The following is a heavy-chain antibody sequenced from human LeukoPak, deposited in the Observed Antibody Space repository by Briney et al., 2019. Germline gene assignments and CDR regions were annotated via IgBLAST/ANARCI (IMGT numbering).Heavy chain of an antibody. J-gene: IGHJ4*02. CDR2: IYTSGST. CDR1: GGSISSYY. V-gene: IGHV4-4*07. Sequence: PSETLSLTCTVSGGSISSYYWSWIRQPAGKGLEWIGRIYTSGSTNYNPSLKSRVTMSVDTSKNQFTLKLSSVTAADTAVYYCARAGTLRFSYYFDYWGQGTLVTVSS. CDR3: ARAGTLRFSYYFDY. D-gene: IGHD5-12*01.